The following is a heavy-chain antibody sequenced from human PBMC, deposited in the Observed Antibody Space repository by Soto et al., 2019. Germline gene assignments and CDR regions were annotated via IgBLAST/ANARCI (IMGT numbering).Heavy chain of an antibody. CDR2: IWYDGSNK. Sequence: QVQLVESGGGVVQPGRSLRLSCAASGFTFSSYGMHWVRQAPGKGLEWVAVIWYDGSNKYYADSVKGRFTISRDNSKNTLYLQMNNLRAEDTAVYYCARGGFQITMVRGIIISSGMDVWGRGTTVTVSS. J-gene: IGHJ6*02. V-gene: IGHV3-33*01. CDR1: GFTFSSYG. CDR3: ARGGFQITMVRGIIISSGMDV. D-gene: IGHD3-10*01.